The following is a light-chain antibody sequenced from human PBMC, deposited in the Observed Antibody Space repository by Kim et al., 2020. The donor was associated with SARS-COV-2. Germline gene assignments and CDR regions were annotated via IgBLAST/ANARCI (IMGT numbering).Light chain of an antibody. Sequence: QSVLTQPASVSGSPGQSITISCTGTSSDIGIYNYVSWYQQHPGKAPKLMIYDVNKRPSGVSIRFSGSKSGSTASLTISGLQSEDEADYYCSSYTISTTWVFGGGTQLTVL. J-gene: IGLJ3*02. V-gene: IGLV2-14*03. CDR3: SSYTISTTWV. CDR2: DVN. CDR1: SSDIGIYNY.